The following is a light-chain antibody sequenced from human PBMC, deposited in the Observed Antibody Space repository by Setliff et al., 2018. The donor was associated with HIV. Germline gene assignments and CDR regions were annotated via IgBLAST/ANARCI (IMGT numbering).Light chain of an antibody. CDR2: DVG. J-gene: IGLJ1*01. CDR1: SSDVGGYNY. V-gene: IGLV2-14*03. Sequence: QSALTQPASVSGSPGQSITISCTGTSSDVGGYNYVSWYQQHPGKAPKLMVYDVGNRPSGVSNRFSGSKSGNTASLTISGLQAEGEADYYCSSYTTISTYVFGTGTKVTVL. CDR3: SSYTTISTYV.